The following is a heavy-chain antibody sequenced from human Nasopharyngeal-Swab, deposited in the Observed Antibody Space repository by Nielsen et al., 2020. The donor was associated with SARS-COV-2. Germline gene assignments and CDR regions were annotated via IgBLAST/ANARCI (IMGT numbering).Heavy chain of an antibody. Sequence: GGSLRLSCAASGFTFSSYAMHWVRQAQGKGLEWVAVISYDGSNKYYADSVKGRFTISRDNSKNTLYLQMNSLRAEDTAVYYCARGPAALWFGNYYFDYWGQGTLVTVSS. V-gene: IGHV3-30-3*01. CDR1: GFTFSSYA. J-gene: IGHJ4*02. D-gene: IGHD3-10*01. CDR3: ARGPAALWFGNYYFDY. CDR2: ISYDGSNK.